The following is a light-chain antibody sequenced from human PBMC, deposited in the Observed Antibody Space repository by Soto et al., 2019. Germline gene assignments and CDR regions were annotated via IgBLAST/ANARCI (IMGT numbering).Light chain of an antibody. V-gene: IGKV3D-15*01. CDR2: DAS. Sequence: EIVMTQSPATLSVSPGERATLSCRASQSVSSYLAWYQQKPGQAPRLLIYDASNRATGIPARFTGSGSGTEFTLTISGLQSEDFAVYYCQQYNSWPITCGQGTRLEIK. CDR3: QQYNSWPIT. J-gene: IGKJ5*01. CDR1: QSVSSY.